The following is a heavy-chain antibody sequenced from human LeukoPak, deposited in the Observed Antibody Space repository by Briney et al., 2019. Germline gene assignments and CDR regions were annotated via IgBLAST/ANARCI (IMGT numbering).Heavy chain of an antibody. CDR3: ASLVVPAAELPDYYYYYYMDV. CDR2: IYYSGST. J-gene: IGHJ6*03. Sequence: SETLSLTCTVSGGSISSSSYYWGWIRQPPGKGLEWIGYIYYSGSTNYNPSLKSRVTISVDTYKNQFSLKLSSVTAADTAVYYCASLVVPAAELPDYYYYYYMDVWGKGTTVTVSS. V-gene: IGHV4-61*05. CDR1: GGSISSSSYY. D-gene: IGHD2-2*01.